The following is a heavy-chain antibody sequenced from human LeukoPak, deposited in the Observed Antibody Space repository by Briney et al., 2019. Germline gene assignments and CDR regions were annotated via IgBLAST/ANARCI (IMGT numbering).Heavy chain of an antibody. V-gene: IGHV1-8*01. CDR2: MNPNSGNT. J-gene: IGHJ4*02. D-gene: IGHD3-10*01. CDR1: GYTFTSYD. Sequence: ASVKVSCKASGYTFTSYDINWVRQATGPRLEWMGWMNPNSGNTGYAQKFQGRVTMTRNTSISTAYMELSSLRSEDTAVYYCARFGASGSYYEFGYWGQGTLVTVSS. CDR3: ARFGASGSYYEFGY.